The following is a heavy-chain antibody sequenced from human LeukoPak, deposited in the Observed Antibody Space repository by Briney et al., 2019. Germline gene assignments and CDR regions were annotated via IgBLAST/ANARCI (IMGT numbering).Heavy chain of an antibody. CDR1: GFTFSSYW. V-gene: IGHV3-74*01. CDR2: INSDGSST. D-gene: IGHD2-2*01. J-gene: IGHJ5*02. Sequence: GGSLRLSCAASGFTFSSYWMHWVRQAPGKGLVWVSRINSDGSSTSYADSVKGRFTIFRDNAKNTLYLQMNSLRAEDTAVYYCAREEDIVVVPAAYNWFDPWGQGTLVTVSS. CDR3: AREEDIVVVPAAYNWFDP.